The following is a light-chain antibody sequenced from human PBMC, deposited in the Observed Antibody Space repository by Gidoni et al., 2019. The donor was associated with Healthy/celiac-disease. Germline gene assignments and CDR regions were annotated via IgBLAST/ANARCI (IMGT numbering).Light chain of an antibody. V-gene: IGKV1-5*03. CDR2: KAS. CDR3: QQYTT. CDR1: QSISSW. Sequence: DIQMTQSPSTLSASVGDRVTITCRASQSISSWLAWYQQKPGKAPKLLIYKASSLESGVPSRFSGSGSGTEFTLTISSLQPDDFATYYCQQYTTCGPGTKVDIK. J-gene: IGKJ3*01.